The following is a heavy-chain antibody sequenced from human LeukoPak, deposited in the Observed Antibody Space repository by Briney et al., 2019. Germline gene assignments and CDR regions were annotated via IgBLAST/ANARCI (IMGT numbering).Heavy chain of an antibody. Sequence: PGGSLRLSCAASGFTFSSYGMHWVRQAPGKGLEWVAVISYDGSNKYYADSVKGRFTISRDNTKNTLYLQMNSLRAEDTAVYYCAKLFPGSYSTDFDYWGQGTLVTVSS. V-gene: IGHV3-30*18. J-gene: IGHJ4*02. CDR3: AKLFPGSYSTDFDY. CDR1: GFTFSSYG. D-gene: IGHD3-10*02. CDR2: ISYDGSNK.